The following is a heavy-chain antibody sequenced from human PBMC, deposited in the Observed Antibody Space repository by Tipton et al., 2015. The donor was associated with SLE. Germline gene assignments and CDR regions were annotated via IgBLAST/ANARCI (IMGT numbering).Heavy chain of an antibody. CDR1: GYSFTSYW. CDR3: ARTYCSSTSCYNYYYYYMDV. J-gene: IGHJ6*03. D-gene: IGHD2-2*02. Sequence: QLVQSGAEVKKPGESLRISCKGSGYSFTSYWISWVRQMPGKGLEWMGRIDPSDSYTNYSPSFQGHVTISADKSISTAYLQWSSLKASDTAMYYCARTYCSSTSCYNYYYYYMDVWGKGTTVTVSS. V-gene: IGHV5-10-1*01. CDR2: IDPSDSYT.